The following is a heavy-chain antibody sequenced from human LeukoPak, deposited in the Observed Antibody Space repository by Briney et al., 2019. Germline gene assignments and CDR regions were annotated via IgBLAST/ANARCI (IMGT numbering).Heavy chain of an antibody. CDR1: GFTFSSYA. CDR2: ISSSSSYI. Sequence: GRSLRLSCAASGFTFSSYAMHWVRQAPGKGLEWVSSISSSSSYIYYADSVKGRFTISRDNAKNSLYLQMNSLRAEDTAVYYCARTFTYYYDSSGYYSPSYFDYWGQGTLVTVSS. CDR3: ARTFTYYYDSSGYYSPSYFDY. J-gene: IGHJ4*02. D-gene: IGHD3-22*01. V-gene: IGHV3-21*01.